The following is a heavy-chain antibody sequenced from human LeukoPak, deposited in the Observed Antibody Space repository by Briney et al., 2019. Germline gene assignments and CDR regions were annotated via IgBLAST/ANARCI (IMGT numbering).Heavy chain of an antibody. CDR2: ISSSSSYI. J-gene: IGHJ6*02. CDR1: GFTFSSYS. V-gene: IGHV3-21*01. D-gene: IGHD2-15*01. Sequence: GGSLRLSCAASGFTFSSYSMTWVRQAPGKGLEWVSSISSSSSYIYYADSVEGRFTISRDNAKNSLYLQMNSLRAEDTAVYYCARRGYCSGGSCYSGHGMDVWGQGTTVTVSS. CDR3: ARRGYCSGGSCYSGHGMDV.